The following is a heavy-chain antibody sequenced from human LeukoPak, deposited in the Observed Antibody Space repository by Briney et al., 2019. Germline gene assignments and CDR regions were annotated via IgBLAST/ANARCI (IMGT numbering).Heavy chain of an antibody. CDR2: INHSGST. CDR3: ARQLERLLGPDY. CDR1: GGSFSGYY. J-gene: IGHJ4*02. V-gene: IGHV4-34*01. D-gene: IGHD1-1*01. Sequence: SETLSLTCAVYGGSFSGYYWSWIRQPPGKGLEWIGEINHSGSTNYNPSLKSRVTISVDTSKNQFSLKLSSVTAADTAVYYCARQLERLLGPDYWGQGTLVTVSS.